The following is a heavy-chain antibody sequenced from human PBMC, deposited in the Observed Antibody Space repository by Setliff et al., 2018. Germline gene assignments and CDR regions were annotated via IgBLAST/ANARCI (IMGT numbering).Heavy chain of an antibody. V-gene: IGHV3-23*01. J-gene: IGHJ4*02. Sequence: GGSLRLSCAASGFTFSTYSMSWVRQAPGRGLEWVSGISATGSNTYYADSVKGRFTISRDNSENTLLLQMSSLRADDTAVYYCAKGSYGLTEHYWGQGTLVTVSS. CDR2: ISATGSNT. CDR1: GFTFSTYS. CDR3: AKGSYGLTEHY. D-gene: IGHD5-18*01.